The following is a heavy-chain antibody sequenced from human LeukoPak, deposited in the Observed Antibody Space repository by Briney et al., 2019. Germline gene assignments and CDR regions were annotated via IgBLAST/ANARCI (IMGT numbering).Heavy chain of an antibody. CDR2: IYYSGNT. D-gene: IGHD6-13*01. V-gene: IGHV4-39*07. J-gene: IGHJ5*02. Sequence: SETLSLTCTVSGGSISSSGSYWGWIRQPPGKGLEWIGSIYYSGNTYNPSLKSRVTISVDTSKNQFSLKLSSVTAADTAVYYCARGTSFLLLVRVWFDPWGQGTLVTVSS. CDR3: ARGTSFLLLVRVWFDP. CDR1: GGSISSSGSY.